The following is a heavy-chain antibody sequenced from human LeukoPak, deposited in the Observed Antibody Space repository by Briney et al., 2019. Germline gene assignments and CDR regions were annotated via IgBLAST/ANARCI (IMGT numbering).Heavy chain of an antibody. J-gene: IGHJ4*02. CDR2: SSSSGSTI. V-gene: IGHV3-48*03. Sequence: PGGSLRLSCAASGFTFSSYEMNWVRQAPGKGLECVSYSSSSGSTIYYADSVKGRFTISRDNAKNSLYLQMNSLRAEDTAAYYCARRSGGSGPYYFDYWGQGTLVTVSS. CDR3: ARRSGGSGPYYFDY. CDR1: GFTFSSYE. D-gene: IGHD3-10*01.